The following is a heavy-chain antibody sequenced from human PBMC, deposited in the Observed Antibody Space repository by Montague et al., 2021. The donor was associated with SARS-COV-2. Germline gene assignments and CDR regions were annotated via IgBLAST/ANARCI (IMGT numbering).Heavy chain of an antibody. CDR2: INHSGST. CDR1: GGSISGYN. V-gene: IGHV4-34*01. J-gene: IGHJ6*02. CDR3: ASWTTVTTVYYYYGLDV. D-gene: IGHD4-17*01. Sequence: SETLSLTCTVSGGSISGYNWCWIRQPPGKGLEWIGEINHSGSTNYNPSLKSRVTISVDTSKNQFSLKLSSVTAADTAVYYCASWTTVTTVYYYYGLDVWGQGTTVTVSS.